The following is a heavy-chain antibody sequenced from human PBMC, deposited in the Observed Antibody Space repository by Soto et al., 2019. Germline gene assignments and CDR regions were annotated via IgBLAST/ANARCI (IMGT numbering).Heavy chain of an antibody. CDR3: AREGARSWYHYYYYGMDV. D-gene: IGHD6-13*01. CDR2: IWYDGSNK. J-gene: IGHJ6*02. CDR1: GFTFSSYG. Sequence: PGGSLRLSCAASGFTFSSYGMHWVRQAPGKGLEWVAVIWYDGSNKYYADSVKGRFTISRDNSKNTLYLQMNSLRAEDTAVYYCAREGARSWYHYYYYGMDVWGQGTTVTVSS. V-gene: IGHV3-33*01.